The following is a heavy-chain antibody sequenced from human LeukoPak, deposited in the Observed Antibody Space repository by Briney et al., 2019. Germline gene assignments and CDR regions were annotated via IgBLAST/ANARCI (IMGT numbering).Heavy chain of an antibody. CDR2: IFYAGST. CDR3: ARGTCTTDSCPNTFDW. J-gene: IGHJ4*02. CDR1: GGPIRSSSYY. Sequence: PSETLSLTCSVSGGPIRSSSYYWGWIRQAPGKGLEWIGSIFYAGSTYYNPSLKSRVSISVDTSNNQVSLRLTSVIAADTAVYYCARGTCTTDSCPNTFDWWGQGTLVSVSS. V-gene: IGHV4-39*01. D-gene: IGHD2-2*01.